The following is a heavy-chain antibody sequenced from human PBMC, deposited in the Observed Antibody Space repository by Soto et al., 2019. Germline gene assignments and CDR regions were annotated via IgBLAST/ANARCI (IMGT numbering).Heavy chain of an antibody. J-gene: IGHJ3*02. D-gene: IGHD3-22*01. Sequence: PGGSLRLSCAASVFTFSSYAMSWVRQAPGKGLEWVSAISGSGGSTYYADSVKGRFTISRDNSKNTLYLQMNSLRAEDTAVYYCAKLGIGWYYDSSGPWVEAFDIWGQGTMVTVSS. CDR1: VFTFSSYA. V-gene: IGHV3-23*01. CDR2: ISGSGGST. CDR3: AKLGIGWYYDSSGPWVEAFDI.